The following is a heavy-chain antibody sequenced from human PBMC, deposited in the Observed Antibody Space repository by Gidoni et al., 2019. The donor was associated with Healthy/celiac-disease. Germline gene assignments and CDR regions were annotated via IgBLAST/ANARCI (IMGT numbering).Heavy chain of an antibody. CDR1: GFTFSSYG. V-gene: IGHV3-30*18. D-gene: IGHD1-1*01. CDR2: ISYDGSNK. J-gene: IGHJ6*02. Sequence: QVQLVESGGGVVQPGRSLRLSCAASGFTFSSYGMHWVRQAPGKGLGWVAVISYDGSNKYYADSVKGRFTISRDNSKNTLYLQMNSLRAEDTAVYYCAKDPGADWNLPVDYYYGMDVWGQGTTVTVSS. CDR3: AKDPGADWNLPVDYYYGMDV.